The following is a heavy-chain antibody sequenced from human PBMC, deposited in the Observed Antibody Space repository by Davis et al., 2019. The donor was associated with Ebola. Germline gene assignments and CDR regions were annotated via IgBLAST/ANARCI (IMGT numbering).Heavy chain of an antibody. V-gene: IGHV4-34*01. D-gene: IGHD3-10*01. J-gene: IGHJ5*02. CDR3: ARDARLLWFREGPWFDP. CDR1: GGSFSGYY. Sequence: PSETLSLTCAVYGGSFSGYYWSWIRQPPGKGLEWIGEINHSGSTNYNPSLKSRVTISVDTSKNQFSLKLSSVTAADTAVYYCARDARLLWFREGPWFDPWGQGTLVTVSS. CDR2: INHSGST.